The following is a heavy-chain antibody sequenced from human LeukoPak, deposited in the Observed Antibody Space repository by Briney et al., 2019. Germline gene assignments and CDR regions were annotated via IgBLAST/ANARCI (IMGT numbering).Heavy chain of an antibody. V-gene: IGHV3-23*01. CDR2: ISGSGGST. CDR1: GFTFTSSA. D-gene: IGHD4/OR15-4a*01. J-gene: IGHJ4*02. Sequence: GGTLRLSCVASGFTFTSSAMSWVRQAPGKGLEWVSAISGSGGSTYYADSVKGRFTISRDNSKNTLYLQMNSLRAEDTAVYYCAKAGLVRGGALDSWGQGTLVTVSS. CDR3: AKAGLVRGGALDS.